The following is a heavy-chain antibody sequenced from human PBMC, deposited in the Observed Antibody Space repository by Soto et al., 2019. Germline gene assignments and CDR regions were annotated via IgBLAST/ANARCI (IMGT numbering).Heavy chain of an antibody. J-gene: IGHJ4*02. V-gene: IGHV1-69*08. D-gene: IGHD5-18*01. CDR2: IIPILGIA. CDR3: ARERSYGHYFDY. CDR1: GGTFSSYT. Sequence: QVQLVQSGAEVKKPGSSVKVSCKASGGTFSSYTISWVRQAPGQGLEWMGRIIPILGIANYAQKFQGRVTITADKSTNNAYMELSSLRSEDTAVYYCARERSYGHYFDYWGQGTLVTVSS.